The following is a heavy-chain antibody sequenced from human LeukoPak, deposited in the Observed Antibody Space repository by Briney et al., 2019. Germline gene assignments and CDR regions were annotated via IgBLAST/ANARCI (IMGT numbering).Heavy chain of an antibody. Sequence: SETLSLTCTVSGGSISSGDYYWSWIRQPPGKGLEWIGYIYYSGSTYYNPSLKSRVTISVDTSKNPFSLKLSSVTAADTAVYYCARGVPMVRGVTYFDYWGQGTLVTVSS. J-gene: IGHJ4*02. V-gene: IGHV4-30-4*01. CDR1: GGSISSGDYY. CDR2: IYYSGST. D-gene: IGHD3-10*01. CDR3: ARGVPMVRGVTYFDY.